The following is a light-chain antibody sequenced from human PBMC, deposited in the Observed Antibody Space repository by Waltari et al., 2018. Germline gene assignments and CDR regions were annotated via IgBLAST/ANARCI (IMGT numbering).Light chain of an antibody. J-gene: IGKJ2*01. Sequence: DFQLTQSPSSLSASVGDRVTIACRTSQNIGRYLNWYQQKPGKAPKLLIYAASTLYSGGPSRFRSTGSGTDFTLTISSLQPEDFATYYCQPSYTTPYAFGQGTKLEI. CDR3: QPSYTTPYA. V-gene: IGKV1-39*01. CDR2: AAS. CDR1: QNIGRY.